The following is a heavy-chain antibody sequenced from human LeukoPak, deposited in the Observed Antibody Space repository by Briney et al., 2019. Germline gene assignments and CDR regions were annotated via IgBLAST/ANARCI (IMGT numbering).Heavy chain of an antibody. J-gene: IGHJ3*01. V-gene: IGHV3-74*01. CDR2: INSDGSST. D-gene: IGHD3-10*01. CDR1: GFTYSNYW. Sequence: PGGTLRLSCAASGFTYSNYWMYGVRHAPAKGLVGVSHINSDGSSTRNADSEEGRFTISRDNAKNTLHQKISSLRVEAAAVYYSAVRGFNYAFDVWGQGTMVTVSS. CDR3: AVRGFNYAFDV.